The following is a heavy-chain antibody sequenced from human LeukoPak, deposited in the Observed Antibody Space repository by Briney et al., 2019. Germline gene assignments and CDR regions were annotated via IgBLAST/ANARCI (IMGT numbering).Heavy chain of an antibody. V-gene: IGHV3-23*01. CDR1: GFTFSSYA. CDR3: XXXXXXTWFGDYFDY. Sequence: GGSLRLSCAASGFTFSSYAMSWVRQAPGKGLEWVSTISGSGGSTYYADSVKGRFTISRDNSKNTLYLQMNSLRAEDTAVYYXXXXXXXTWFGDYFDYWGQGTLVTVSS. D-gene: IGHD6-13*01. J-gene: IGHJ4*02. CDR2: ISGSGGST.